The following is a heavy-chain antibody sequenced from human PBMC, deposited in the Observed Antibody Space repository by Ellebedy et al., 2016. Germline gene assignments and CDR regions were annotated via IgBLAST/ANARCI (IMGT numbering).Heavy chain of an antibody. CDR1: GGNFSSYA. J-gene: IGHJ6*02. CDR3: ARGVVVVPAAILYYYYGMDV. D-gene: IGHD2-2*01. Sequence: SVKVSCKASGGNFSSYAISWVRQAPGQGLEWMGGIIPIFGTANYAQKFQGRVTITADESTSTAYMELSSLRSEDTAVYYCARGVVVVPAAILYYYYGMDVWGQGTTVTVSS. V-gene: IGHV1-69*13. CDR2: IIPIFGTA.